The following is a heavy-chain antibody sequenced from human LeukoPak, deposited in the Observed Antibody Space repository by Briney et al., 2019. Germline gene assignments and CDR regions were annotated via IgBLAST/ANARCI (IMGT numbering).Heavy chain of an antibody. V-gene: IGHV3-21*04. Sequence: PGGSLRLSCAGSGFTFSAYSMNWVRKAPGKGLEWVSFISGSGDSIQYADSEKGRFTISRDNAKNSLYLQMSSLRAEDTALYYCAKDISPWSGPDAFDIWGQGTMVTVSS. J-gene: IGHJ3*02. CDR1: GFTFSAYS. CDR3: AKDISPWSGPDAFDI. CDR2: ISGSGDSI. D-gene: IGHD3-3*02.